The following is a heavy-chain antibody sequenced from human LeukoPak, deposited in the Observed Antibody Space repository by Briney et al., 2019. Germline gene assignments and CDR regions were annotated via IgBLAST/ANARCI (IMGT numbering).Heavy chain of an antibody. CDR1: GASMKSYY. D-gene: IGHD1-26*01. CDR3: ARQPDVLGAYYFDY. CDR2: IFYSGDT. V-gene: IGHV4-59*08. J-gene: IGHJ4*02. Sequence: SETLSLTCTVSGASMKSYYWSWIRQPPGKGLEWMGYIFYSGDTNYNPSLKSRVTLSVDTSKNQFSLNLRSVTAADTAVYYCARQPDVLGAYYFDYWDQGTLVTVSS.